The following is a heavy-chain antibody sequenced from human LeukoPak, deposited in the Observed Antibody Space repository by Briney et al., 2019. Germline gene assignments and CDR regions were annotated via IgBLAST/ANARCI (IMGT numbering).Heavy chain of an antibody. V-gene: IGHV1-2*02. D-gene: IGHD1-26*01. CDR2: INPNSGST. J-gene: IGHJ4*02. Sequence: ASVTVSCKASGYTFTGYYMHWVRQAPGQGLEWMGWINPNSGSTNYAQKFQGRVTMTRDTSISTAYMELSRLRSDDTAVYYCARSRSYSYRPIDYWGQGTLVTVSS. CDR1: GYTFTGYY. CDR3: ARSRSYSYRPIDY.